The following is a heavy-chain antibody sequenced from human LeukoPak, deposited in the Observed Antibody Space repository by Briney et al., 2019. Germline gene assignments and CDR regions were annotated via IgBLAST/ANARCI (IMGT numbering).Heavy chain of an antibody. Sequence: PGRSLRLSCAASGFTFSSYAMHRVRQAPGKGLEWVAVISYDGSNKYYADSVKGRFTISRDNSKNTLYLQMNSLRAEDTAVYYCARDLPWFDPWGQGTLVTVSS. CDR3: ARDLPWFDP. CDR1: GFTFSSYA. J-gene: IGHJ5*02. V-gene: IGHV3-30-3*01. CDR2: ISYDGSNK.